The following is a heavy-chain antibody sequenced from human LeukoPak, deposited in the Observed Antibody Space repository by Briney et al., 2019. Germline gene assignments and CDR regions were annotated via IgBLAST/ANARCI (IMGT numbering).Heavy chain of an antibody. CDR1: GYTLTELS. CDR2: FDPEDGET. Sequence: ASVNVSCKVSGYTLTELSMHWVRQAPGKGLEWMGGFDPEDGETIYAQKFQGRVTMTEDASTDTAYMELSSLRSEDTAVYYCATESLYGDYTHVAFDYWGQGTLVTVSS. CDR3: ATESLYGDYTHVAFDY. D-gene: IGHD4-17*01. J-gene: IGHJ4*02. V-gene: IGHV1-24*01.